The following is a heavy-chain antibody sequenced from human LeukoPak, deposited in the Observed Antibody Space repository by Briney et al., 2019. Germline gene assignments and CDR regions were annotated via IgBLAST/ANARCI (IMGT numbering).Heavy chain of an antibody. J-gene: IGHJ4*02. Sequence: SETLSLTCAVYGGSFSGYYWSWIRQPPGKGLEWIGEINHSGSTNYNPSLKSRVTISVDTSKNQFSLKLSSVTAADTAVYYCARLGGYYDPPGYWGQGTLVTVSS. CDR2: INHSGST. D-gene: IGHD3-22*01. V-gene: IGHV4-34*01. CDR3: ARLGGYYDPPGY. CDR1: GGSFSGYY.